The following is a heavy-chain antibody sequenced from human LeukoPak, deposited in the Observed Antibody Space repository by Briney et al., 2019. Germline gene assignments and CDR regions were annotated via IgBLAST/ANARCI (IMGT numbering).Heavy chain of an antibody. CDR3: ARLRFDFWSGYTHPYFDY. V-gene: IGHV4-39*01. CDR1: GGSISSSGYS. Sequence: SETLSLTCTVSGGSISSSGYSWGWIRQPPGKGLEWIGSIYYSGTAYYNPSLKSRVTISVDTSKIQFSLKLSSVAATDTAVYFCARLRFDFWSGYTHPYFDYWGQGTLVTVSS. CDR2: IYYSGTA. J-gene: IGHJ4*02. D-gene: IGHD3-3*01.